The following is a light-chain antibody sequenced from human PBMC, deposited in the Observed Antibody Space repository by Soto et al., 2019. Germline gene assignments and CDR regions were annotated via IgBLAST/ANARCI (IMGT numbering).Light chain of an antibody. CDR1: QSISSW. J-gene: IGKJ1*01. Sequence: DIQMTQSPSTLSASVGDRVTITCRASQSISSWLAWYQQKPGKAPKLLIYKASSLESGVPSRFSGSGSGTEFTLTISSLQPDDFATYYCKQYNSYSPQLGQGTKVEIK. CDR2: KAS. CDR3: KQYNSYSPQ. V-gene: IGKV1-5*03.